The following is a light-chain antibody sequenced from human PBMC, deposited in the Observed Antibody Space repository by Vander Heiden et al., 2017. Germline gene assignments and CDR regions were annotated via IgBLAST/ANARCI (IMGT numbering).Light chain of an antibody. CDR1: SSNSGSNS. V-gene: IGLV1-44*01. CDR3: AAWDDSLNDWF. Sequence: QSGMTQPPSASGTPGQRGAFACSGSSSNSGSNSVNCYRQPPGTAPKLLIYSDNQRPSGVPGRFSGSKSGTSASLAISGLQSDDEADYYCAAWDDSLNDWFFGGGTKLTVL. J-gene: IGLJ3*02. CDR2: SDN.